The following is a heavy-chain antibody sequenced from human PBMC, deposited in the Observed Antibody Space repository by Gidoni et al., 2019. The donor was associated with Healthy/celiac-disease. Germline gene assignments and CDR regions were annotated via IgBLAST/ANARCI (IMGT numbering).Heavy chain of an antibody. D-gene: IGHD3-22*01. Sequence: SCKASGGTFSSYAISWVRQAPGQGLEWMGGIIPIFGTANYAQKFQGRVTITADKSTSTAYMELSSLRSEDTAVYYCATPYDSSGNNYYDYYMDVWGKGTTVTVSS. V-gene: IGHV1-69*06. CDR1: GGTFSSYA. J-gene: IGHJ6*03. CDR3: ATPYDSSGNNYYDYYMDV. CDR2: IIPIFGTA.